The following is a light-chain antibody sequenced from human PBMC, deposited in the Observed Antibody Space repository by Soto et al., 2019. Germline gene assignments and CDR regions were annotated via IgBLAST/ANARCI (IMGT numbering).Light chain of an antibody. CDR1: SSDVGGYNY. Sequence: QSALTQPPSASGSPGQSVTISCTGTSSDVGGYNYVSWYQQHPGTAPKLMIYEVSKRPSGVPDRFSGSKSGNTASLTVSGLQAEDEADYYCSSYAGSNIWVFGGGTKLTVL. CDR2: EVS. V-gene: IGLV2-8*01. CDR3: SSYAGSNIWV. J-gene: IGLJ3*02.